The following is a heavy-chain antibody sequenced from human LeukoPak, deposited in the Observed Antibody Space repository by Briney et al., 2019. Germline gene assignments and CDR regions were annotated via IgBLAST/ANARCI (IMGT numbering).Heavy chain of an antibody. CDR3: AITGGPTVTAFDL. CDR1: GFIFRNYW. J-gene: IGHJ4*02. Sequence: PGGSLRLSCVASGFIFRNYWMSWVRQAPGKGVEWVANINHDGGDKNYVDSVKGRFTISRDNAKSSLYLQMNSLRVEDTAVYYCAITGGPTVTAFDLWGQGILVTVSS. V-gene: IGHV3-7*02. D-gene: IGHD4-17*01. CDR2: INHDGGDK.